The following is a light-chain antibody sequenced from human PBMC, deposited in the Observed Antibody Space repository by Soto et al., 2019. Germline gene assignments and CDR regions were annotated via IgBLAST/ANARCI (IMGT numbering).Light chain of an antibody. J-gene: IGKJ4*01. CDR3: QQYNSYSPLT. CDR2: GAS. CDR1: QSLLHSNGYNY. V-gene: IGKV2-28*01. Sequence: DIVMTQSPLSLPVTPGEPASISRRSSQSLLHSNGYNYLDWYLQKPGKAPKFLIYGASSLQSSVPSRFSGSGSGTDFTLTISSLQPDDFATYYCQQYNSYSPLTFGGGTKVDIK.